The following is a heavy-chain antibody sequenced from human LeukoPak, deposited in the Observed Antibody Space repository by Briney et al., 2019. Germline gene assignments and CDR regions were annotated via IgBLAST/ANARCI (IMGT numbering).Heavy chain of an antibody. CDR2: IYDSGST. V-gene: IGHV4-59*01. Sequence: SETLSLTCTVSGGSISSYYWSWIRQSPGKGLEWIGYIYDSGSTTYNPSLKSRVTISVDTSKNQFSLKLSSVTAADTAVYYCARDASETYYGFWSGYYGGMVFDLWGRGTLVTVSS. D-gene: IGHD3-3*01. J-gene: IGHJ2*01. CDR3: ARDASETYYGFWSGYYGGMVFDL. CDR1: GGSISSYY.